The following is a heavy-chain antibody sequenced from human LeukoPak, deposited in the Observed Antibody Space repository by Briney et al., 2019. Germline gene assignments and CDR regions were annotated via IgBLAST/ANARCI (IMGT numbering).Heavy chain of an antibody. CDR1: GFTVSSNY. J-gene: IGHJ3*02. D-gene: IGHD3-22*01. CDR3: APDSSGYLLDAFDI. Sequence: PGGSLRLSCAASGFTVSSNYMSWVRQAPGKGLEWVSVICSGGSTYYADSVKGRFTISRDNSKNTLYLQMNSLRAEDTAVYYCAPDSSGYLLDAFDIWGQGTMVTVSS. V-gene: IGHV3-66*01. CDR2: ICSGGST.